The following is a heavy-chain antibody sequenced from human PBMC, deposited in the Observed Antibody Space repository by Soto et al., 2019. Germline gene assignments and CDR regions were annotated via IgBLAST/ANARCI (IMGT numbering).Heavy chain of an antibody. D-gene: IGHD3-9*01. CDR3: ARSDQYFDWLPQSPYYFDY. Sequence: ASVKVSCKASGYTFTNYGITCVRQAPGQGLEWMGWISGYNGNTKYAQKLQGRVTMTTDTSTSTAYMELRSLRSDDTAVYYCARSDQYFDWLPQSPYYFDYWGQGTLVTVSS. CDR1: GYTFTNYG. J-gene: IGHJ4*02. CDR2: ISGYNGNT. V-gene: IGHV1-18*01.